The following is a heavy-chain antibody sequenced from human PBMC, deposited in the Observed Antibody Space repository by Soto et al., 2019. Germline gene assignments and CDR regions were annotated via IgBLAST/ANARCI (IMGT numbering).Heavy chain of an antibody. Sequence: SETLSLTCAVYGGSFSGYYWSWIRQPPGKGLEWIGEINHSGSTNYNPSLKSRVTISVDTSKNQFSLKLSSVTAADTAVYYCARGEKVDFGYGLYYYGMDVWGQGTTVTVSS. CDR1: GGSFSGYY. CDR3: ARGEKVDFGYGLYYYGMDV. V-gene: IGHV4-34*01. CDR2: INHSGST. D-gene: IGHD2-2*03. J-gene: IGHJ6*02.